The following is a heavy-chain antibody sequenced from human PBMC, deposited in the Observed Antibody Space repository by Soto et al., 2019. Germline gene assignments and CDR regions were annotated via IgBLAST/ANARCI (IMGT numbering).Heavy chain of an antibody. J-gene: IGHJ5*02. CDR1: GYTFTSYG. D-gene: IGHD3-3*01. CDR2: ISAYNGNT. Sequence: ASVKVSCKASGYTFTSYGISWVRQAPGQGLEWMGWISAYNGNTNYAQKLQGRVTMTTDTSTSTAYMELRSLRSDDTAVYYRATWGPFWSGSGPPYWFDPWGQGTLVTASS. CDR3: ATWGPFWSGSGPPYWFDP. V-gene: IGHV1-18*04.